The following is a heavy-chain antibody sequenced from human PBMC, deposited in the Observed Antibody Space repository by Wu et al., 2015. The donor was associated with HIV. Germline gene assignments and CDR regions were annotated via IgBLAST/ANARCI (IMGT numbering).Heavy chain of an antibody. V-gene: IGHV1-46*01. J-gene: IGHJ4*02. Sequence: QVQLVQSGAEVKKPGASVKVSCKASGYTFTSYYMHWVRQAPGQGFEWMGIINPSGGSTNYAQKFQGRVTMTRDTSTSTVYMELSSLRSEDTAVYYCARVDYGDLPPGVTWGQGTLVTVSS. CDR1: GYTFTSYY. CDR2: INPSGGST. CDR3: ARVDYGDLPPGVT. D-gene: IGHD4-17*01.